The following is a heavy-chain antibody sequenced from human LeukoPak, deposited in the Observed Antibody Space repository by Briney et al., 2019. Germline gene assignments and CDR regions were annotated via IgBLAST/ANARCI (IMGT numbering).Heavy chain of an antibody. V-gene: IGHV1-18*01. CDR3: AREFVVVPAASAFDI. Sequence: ASVKVSCKASGYTFTSYGISWVRQAPGQGLEWMGWISAYNGNTNYAQKLRGRVTMTTDTSTSTAYMELRSLRSDDTAVYYCAREFVVVPAASAFDIWGQGTMVTVSS. J-gene: IGHJ3*02. D-gene: IGHD2-2*01. CDR2: ISAYNGNT. CDR1: GYTFTSYG.